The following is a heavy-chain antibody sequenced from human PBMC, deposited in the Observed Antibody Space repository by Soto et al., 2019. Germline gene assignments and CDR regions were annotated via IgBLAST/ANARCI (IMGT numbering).Heavy chain of an antibody. Sequence: SETLPLTCAVYGGSFSGYYWSWIRQPPGKGLEWIGEINHSGSTNYNPSLKSRVTISVDTSKNQFSLKLSSVTAADTAVYYCARAPSITIFGVNYYYYYGMDVWGQGTTVT. D-gene: IGHD3-3*01. CDR1: GGSFSGYY. CDR2: INHSGST. V-gene: IGHV4-34*01. CDR3: ARAPSITIFGVNYYYYYGMDV. J-gene: IGHJ6*02.